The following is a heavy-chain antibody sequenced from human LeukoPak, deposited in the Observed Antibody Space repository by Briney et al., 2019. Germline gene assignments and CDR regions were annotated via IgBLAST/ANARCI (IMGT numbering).Heavy chain of an antibody. CDR3: ARDTAAAAGIGY. Sequence: SETLSLTCTVSGGSISSGSYYWSWIRQPAGKGLEWIGRIYTSGSTNYNPSLKSRVTISVDTSKNQFSLKLSSVTAADTAVYYCARDTAAAAGIGYWGQGTLVTVSS. CDR2: IYTSGST. D-gene: IGHD6-13*01. J-gene: IGHJ4*02. V-gene: IGHV4-61*02. CDR1: GGSISSGSYY.